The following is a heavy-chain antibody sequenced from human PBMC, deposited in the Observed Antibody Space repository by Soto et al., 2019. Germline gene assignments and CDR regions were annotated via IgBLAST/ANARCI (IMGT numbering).Heavy chain of an antibody. CDR1: GYSFSSHG. J-gene: IGHJ4*02. Sequence: QVQMVQSGAEVKEPGASVKVSCKASGYSFSSHGLSWVRQAPGQGLEWMGWISVYNGNTKYAQKFQDRVTLTRDTSTSTAYMEPRSLRFDDTAVCFCTRESGWATHFDYFDYWGQGTLVTVAS. CDR2: ISVYNGNT. D-gene: IGHD3-10*01. CDR3: TRESGWATHFDYFDY. V-gene: IGHV1-18*01.